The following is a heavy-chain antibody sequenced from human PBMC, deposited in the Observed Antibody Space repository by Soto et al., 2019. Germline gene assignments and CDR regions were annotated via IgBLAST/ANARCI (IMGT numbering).Heavy chain of an antibody. CDR2: IDPSDSQT. CDR3: ARRKDVAAAGLDY. V-gene: IGHV5-10-1*01. D-gene: IGHD6-13*01. J-gene: IGHJ4*02. Sequence: GDSLKISCKGSGYSFSGYCITWVRQKPGKGLEWMGRIDPSDSQTYYSPSFRGHVTISVTKSITTVFLQWSSLRASDTPMYYCARRKDVAAAGLDYWGQGTLVTVSS. CDR1: GYSFSGYC.